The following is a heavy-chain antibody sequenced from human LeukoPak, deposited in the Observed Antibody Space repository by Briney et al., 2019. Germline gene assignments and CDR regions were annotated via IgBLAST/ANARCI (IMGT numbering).Heavy chain of an antibody. J-gene: IGHJ4*02. Sequence: GASVNVSCKASGYTFTSYGISWVRQAPGQGLEWMGWISAYNGNTNYAQKLQGRVTMTTDTSTSTAYLELRSLRYDDTAVYYCARDVEWVTTAWVTKRILDYWGQGTPVTVSS. CDR3: ARDVEWVTTAWVTKRILDY. D-gene: IGHD4-17*01. CDR2: ISAYNGNT. CDR1: GYTFTSYG. V-gene: IGHV1-18*01.